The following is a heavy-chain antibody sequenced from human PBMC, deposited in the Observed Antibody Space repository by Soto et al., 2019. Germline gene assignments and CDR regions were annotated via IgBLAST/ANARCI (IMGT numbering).Heavy chain of an antibody. V-gene: IGHV1-46*01. CDR1: GYTFTSYY. CDR3: AREGYSGYDYSYYGMDV. D-gene: IGHD5-12*01. J-gene: IGHJ6*02. Sequence: GASVKVSCKASGYTFTSYYMHWVRQAPGQGLEWMGIINPSGGSTSYAQKFQGRVTMTRDTSTSTVYMELSSLRSEDTAVYYCAREGYSGYDYSYYGMDVWGQGTTVTVSS. CDR2: INPSGGST.